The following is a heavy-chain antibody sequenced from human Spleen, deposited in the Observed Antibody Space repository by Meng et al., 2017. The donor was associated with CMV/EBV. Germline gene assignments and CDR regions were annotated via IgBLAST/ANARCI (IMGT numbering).Heavy chain of an antibody. CDR1: SFSISSGYY. J-gene: IGHJ5*02. CDR3: ARVHIVVVPAAIPGSFDP. Sequence: SETLSLTCTVSSFSISSGYYWGWIRQPPGKGLEWIGNIYHSGTTYYNPSLKSRVTISVDTSKNQFSLKLSSVTAADTAVYYCARVHIVVVPAAIPGSFDPWGQGTLVTVSS. V-gene: IGHV4-38-2*02. D-gene: IGHD2-2*02. CDR2: IYHSGTT.